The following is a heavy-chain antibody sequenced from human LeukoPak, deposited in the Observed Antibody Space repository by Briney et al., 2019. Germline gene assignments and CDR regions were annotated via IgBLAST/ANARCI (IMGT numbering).Heavy chain of an antibody. J-gene: IGHJ4*02. Sequence: SVKVSCKASGGTFSSYAISWVRQAPGQGLEWMGRIIPIFGTANYAQKFQGRVTITADESTSTAYMELSSLRSEDTAVYYCARSFPHYYDSSGYSDWGQGTLVTVSS. D-gene: IGHD3-22*01. V-gene: IGHV1-69*13. CDR2: IIPIFGTA. CDR3: ARSFPHYYDSSGYSD. CDR1: GGTFSSYA.